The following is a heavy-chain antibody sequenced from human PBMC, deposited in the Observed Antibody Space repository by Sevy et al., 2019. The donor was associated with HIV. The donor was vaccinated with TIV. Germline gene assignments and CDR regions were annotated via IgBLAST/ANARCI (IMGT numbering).Heavy chain of an antibody. CDR3: ARITLSGWRLDY. J-gene: IGHJ4*02. CDR1: GGSFSGYY. CDR2: IDHGGST. D-gene: IGHD6-19*01. Sequence: SETLSLTCAVYGGSFSGYYWSWIRQPPGKGLEWIGEIDHGGSTKYNPSLKSRVTISVDTSKNQFSLKLNSVTAADTAVYYCARITLSGWRLDYWGQGTLVTVSS. V-gene: IGHV4-34*01.